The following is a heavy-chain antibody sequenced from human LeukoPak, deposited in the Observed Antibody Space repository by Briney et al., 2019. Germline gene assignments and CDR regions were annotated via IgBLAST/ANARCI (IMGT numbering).Heavy chain of an antibody. Sequence: SETLSLTCDVSGGSISSSSYYWGWIRQPPGKGLEWIGSIYYSGSTYYNPSLKSRVTISVDRSKNQFSLKLSSVTAADTAVYYCARVRFGELLGGNWFDPWGQGTLVTVSS. CDR2: IYYSGST. J-gene: IGHJ5*02. CDR1: GGSISSSSYY. D-gene: IGHD3-10*01. V-gene: IGHV4-39*07. CDR3: ARVRFGELLGGNWFDP.